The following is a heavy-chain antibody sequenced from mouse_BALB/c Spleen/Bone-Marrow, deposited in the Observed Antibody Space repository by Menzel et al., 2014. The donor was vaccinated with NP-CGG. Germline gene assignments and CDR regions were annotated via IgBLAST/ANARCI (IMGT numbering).Heavy chain of an antibody. CDR1: GYTFSNYY. CDR3: TRSNYGYWYFDV. D-gene: IGHD1-1*01. CDR2: SNPSNGGS. J-gene: IGHJ1*01. Sequence: VKLQESGAELVKPGASVKLSRKASGYTFSNYYMYWVKQRPGQGLEWIGESNPSNGGSNFNEKFKSKATLTVDKSSSTAYMQLSSLTSEDSAVYYCTRSNYGYWYFDVWGAGTTVTVSS. V-gene: IGHV1S81*02.